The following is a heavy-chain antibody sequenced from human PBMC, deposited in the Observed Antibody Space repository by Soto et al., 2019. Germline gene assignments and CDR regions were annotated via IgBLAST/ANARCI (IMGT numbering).Heavy chain of an antibody. Sequence: GGSLRLSCAASGFTFSNAWMNWVRQAPGKGLEWVGRIKSKTDGGTTDYAAPVKGRFTISRDDSKNTLYLQMDSLKTEDTAVYYCTTGTGYYYGMDVWGQGTTVTVSS. CDR1: GFTFSNAW. D-gene: IGHD3-10*01. CDR3: TTGTGYYYGMDV. V-gene: IGHV3-15*07. J-gene: IGHJ6*02. CDR2: IKSKTDGGTT.